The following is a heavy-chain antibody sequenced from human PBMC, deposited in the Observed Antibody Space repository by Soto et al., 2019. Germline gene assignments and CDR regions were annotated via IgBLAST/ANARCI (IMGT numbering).Heavy chain of an antibody. Sequence: QVQLVQSGAEVTRPAASVKVSCKASGYSFISHYIHWVRQAPGQGLEWMGFINPSGGSATLAQKFQGRVTMTRDTSTSTVYMELTILRSEDAAVYYCARDYLSSKLSLSYFDFWGQGTLVTVSS. CDR2: INPSGGSA. J-gene: IGHJ4*02. CDR3: ARDYLSSKLSLSYFDF. D-gene: IGHD2-2*01. V-gene: IGHV1-46*01. CDR1: GYSFISHY.